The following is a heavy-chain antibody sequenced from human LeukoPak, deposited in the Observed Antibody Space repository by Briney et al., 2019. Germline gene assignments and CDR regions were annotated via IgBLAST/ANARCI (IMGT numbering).Heavy chain of an antibody. V-gene: IGHV1-69*13. CDR3: ASGESIFGVVSPDYYYYGMDV. D-gene: IGHD3-3*01. CDR1: GGTFSNYA. J-gene: IGHJ6*02. CDR2: IIPIFGTT. Sequence: ASVKVSCKASGGTFSNYAISWVRQAPGQGLEWMGGIIPIFGTTNHPQTFQGRVTITADESTSTAYMELSSLKSEDTALYYCASGESIFGVVSPDYYYYGMDVWGQGTTVTVSS.